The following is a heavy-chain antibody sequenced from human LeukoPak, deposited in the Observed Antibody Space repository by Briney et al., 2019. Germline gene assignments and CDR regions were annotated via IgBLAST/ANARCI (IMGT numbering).Heavy chain of an antibody. CDR2: IYYSGSA. CDR1: GGSISTYY. V-gene: IGHV4-59*08. J-gene: IGHJ4*02. Sequence: SETLSLTCTVSGGSISTYYWSWIRQPPGKGLEWIGYIYYSGSAKYNPSLKSRVTISGDTSKNQFSLKLSSVTAADTAVYYCASLVGATTRLGVGVFDYWGQGTLVTVFS. D-gene: IGHD1-26*01. CDR3: ASLVGATTRLGVGVFDY.